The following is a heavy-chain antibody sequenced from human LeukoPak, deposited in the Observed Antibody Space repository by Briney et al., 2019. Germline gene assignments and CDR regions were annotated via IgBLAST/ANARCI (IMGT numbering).Heavy chain of an antibody. D-gene: IGHD3-22*01. CDR3: ARRGYDSSDFDL. CDR1: GFTFSSYW. Sequence: GGSLRLSCAASGFTFSSYWMHWVRQAPGKGLVWVSRINSDGSSTSYADSVKGRFTISRDNAKNTLYLQMNSLRAEDTAVYYCARRGYDSSDFDLWGQGTLVTVSP. V-gene: IGHV3-74*01. J-gene: IGHJ5*02. CDR2: INSDGSST.